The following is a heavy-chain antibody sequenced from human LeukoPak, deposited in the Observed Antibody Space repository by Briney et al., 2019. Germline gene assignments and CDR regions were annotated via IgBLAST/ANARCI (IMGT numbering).Heavy chain of an antibody. CDR3: ASGYSSGRFDY. CDR1: GGSIGSSSYY. V-gene: IGHV4-39*01. CDR2: IYYSGST. Sequence: PSETLSLTCTVSGGSIGSSSYYWGWIRQPPGKGLEWIGSIYYSGSTYYNPSLKSRVTISVDTSKNQFSLKLSSVTAADTAVYYCASGYSSGRFDYWGQGTLVTVSS. J-gene: IGHJ4*02. D-gene: IGHD6-19*01.